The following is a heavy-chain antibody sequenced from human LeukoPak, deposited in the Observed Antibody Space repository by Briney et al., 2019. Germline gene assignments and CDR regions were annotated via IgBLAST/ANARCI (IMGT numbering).Heavy chain of an antibody. Sequence: GGSLRLSCAASGFTFSSYWMHWVRQAPGKGLGWVSRINSDGSSTSYADSVQGRFTISRANAKNTLYLQMNSLRAEDTAVYYCERALFYDISGAWGQGTLVTVSS. CDR2: INSDGSST. D-gene: IGHD3-9*01. CDR3: ERALFYDISGA. J-gene: IGHJ5*02. CDR1: GFTFSSYW. V-gene: IGHV3-74*01.